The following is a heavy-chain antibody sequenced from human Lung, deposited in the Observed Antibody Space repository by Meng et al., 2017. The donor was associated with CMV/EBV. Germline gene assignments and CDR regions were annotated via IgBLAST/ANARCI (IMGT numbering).Heavy chain of an antibody. V-gene: IGHV3-23*01. CDR3: AKDRRFGHDILTVLDY. J-gene: IGHJ4*02. D-gene: IGHD3-9*01. Sequence: SCAASGPKFDSYAMSWVRQARGKGLEWVAAIVGAGGKTHYADSVGGRFTISRDNFKNTLYLEMDSLRGEDTAVYYCAKDRRFGHDILTVLDYWCQGTLVTVSS. CDR2: IVGAGGKT. CDR1: GPKFDSYA.